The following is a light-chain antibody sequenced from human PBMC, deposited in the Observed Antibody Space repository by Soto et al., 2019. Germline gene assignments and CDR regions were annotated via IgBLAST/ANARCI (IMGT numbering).Light chain of an antibody. V-gene: IGKV3-20*01. Sequence: EILLTQSPGTLSLSPGERATLSCRTSQSVGSTYLAWYQQKPGQAPRLLIYESSRRATSITDRFSGSGSGTDFTLTISRLEPEDFSVYYCQQFGTSPRYTFGQGTKLEI. CDR2: ESS. CDR3: QQFGTSPRYT. J-gene: IGKJ2*01. CDR1: QSVGSTY.